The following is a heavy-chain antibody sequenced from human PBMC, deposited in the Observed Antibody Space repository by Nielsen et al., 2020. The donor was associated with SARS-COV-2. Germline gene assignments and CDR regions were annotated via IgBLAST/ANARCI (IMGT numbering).Heavy chain of an antibody. J-gene: IGHJ5*01. CDR3: ARDQITGNWYGY. D-gene: IGHD1-14*01. Sequence: ASVKVSCKASDYSFSDYGISWVRQAPGQGLEWMGWISGDSGNTMYAEKFQGRVTMTTDTSTSTAYMELRSLRSDDTAVYYCARDQITGNWYGYWGQGTLVTVSS. CDR1: DYSFSDYG. V-gene: IGHV1-18*01. CDR2: ISGDSGNT.